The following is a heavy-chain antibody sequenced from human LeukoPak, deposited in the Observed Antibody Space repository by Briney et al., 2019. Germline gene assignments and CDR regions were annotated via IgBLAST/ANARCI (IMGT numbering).Heavy chain of an antibody. CDR3: ARGGPRTYTSFEF. D-gene: IGHD2-15*01. J-gene: IGHJ5*01. V-gene: IGHV1-46*01. Sequence: ASVKVSCKASGYTFTSYYMHWVRQAPGQGLEWMGIINPSGGTTSYARKFQGRVTMTRDTSTSTVYMELSSLRSEDTAMYFCARGGPRTYTSFEFWGQGTLVTVSS. CDR2: INPSGGTT. CDR1: GYTFTSYY.